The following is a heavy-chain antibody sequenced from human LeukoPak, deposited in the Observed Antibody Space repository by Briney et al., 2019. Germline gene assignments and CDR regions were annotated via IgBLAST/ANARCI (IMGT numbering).Heavy chain of an antibody. CDR1: GVSISTGSYY. J-gene: IGHJ4*02. Sequence: SETLSLTYTVSGVSISTGSYYWRWIRQPAGKGLEWIGRIYSSGSTNYSPSFKSRVTIPVDTSKNQFSLNLSSVTAADTAVYYCASGEYDTGAYWGYYFENWGQGTLVTVSS. D-gene: IGHD3-22*01. CDR2: IYSSGST. CDR3: ASGEYDTGAYWGYYFEN. V-gene: IGHV4-61*02.